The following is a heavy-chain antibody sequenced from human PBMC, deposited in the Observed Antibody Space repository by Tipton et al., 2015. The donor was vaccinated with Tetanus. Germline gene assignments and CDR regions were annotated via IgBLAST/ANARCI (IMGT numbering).Heavy chain of an antibody. Sequence: LRLSCAVSGYSISNGYYWGWIRQPPGKGLEWIGSIYHRGSTYYNPSLKSRVTISVDTSKNQFSLKLSSVTAADTAVYYCARHSEWTIFDYWGQGTLVTVSS. CDR1: GYSISNGYY. D-gene: IGHD3-3*01. CDR2: IYHRGST. CDR3: ARHSEWTIFDY. J-gene: IGHJ4*02. V-gene: IGHV4-38-2*01.